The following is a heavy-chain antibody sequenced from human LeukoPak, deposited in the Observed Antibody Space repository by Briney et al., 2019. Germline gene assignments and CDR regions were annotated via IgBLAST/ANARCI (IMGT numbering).Heavy chain of an antibody. D-gene: IGHD2-2*01. Sequence: GGSLRLSCAASGSTFDDYGMSWVRQAPGKGLEWVSSISSSSSYIYYADSVKGRFTISRDNAKNSLYLQMNSLRAEDTAVYYCARGERGLYCSSTSCYPVLGGQGTLVTVSS. CDR2: ISSSSSYI. CDR1: GSTFDDYG. J-gene: IGHJ4*02. CDR3: ARGERGLYCSSTSCYPVL. V-gene: IGHV3-21*01.